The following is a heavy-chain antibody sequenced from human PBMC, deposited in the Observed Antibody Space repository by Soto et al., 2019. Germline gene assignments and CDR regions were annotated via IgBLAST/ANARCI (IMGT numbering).Heavy chain of an antibody. D-gene: IGHD3-3*01. J-gene: IGHJ5*02. CDR3: ARDFTYYDFCSGYYRFDP. CDR2: ISAYNGNT. Sequence: ASVKVSCKASGYTFTSYGISWVRQAPGQGLEWMGWISAYNGNTNYAQKLQGRVTMTTDTSTSTAYMELRSLRSDDTAVYYCARDFTYYDFCSGYYRFDPWCQGTLVTVSS. V-gene: IGHV1-18*01. CDR1: GYTFTSYG.